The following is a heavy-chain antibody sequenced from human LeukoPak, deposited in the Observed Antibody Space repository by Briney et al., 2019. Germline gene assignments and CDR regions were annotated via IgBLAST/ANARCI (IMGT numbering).Heavy chain of an antibody. D-gene: IGHD1-7*01. CDR3: ARHLKLELPASSGYCYGMDV. Sequence: GGSLRLSCASSAFTFSNNWMTWVRQAPGKGLEWVASIKQDAGDKYYVDSVKARFTISRDNAKNSMYLQMNSLRAEDTAVYYCARHLKLELPASSGYCYGMDVWGRGTTVTVSS. J-gene: IGHJ6*02. CDR1: AFTFSNNW. CDR2: IKQDAGDK. V-gene: IGHV3-7*01.